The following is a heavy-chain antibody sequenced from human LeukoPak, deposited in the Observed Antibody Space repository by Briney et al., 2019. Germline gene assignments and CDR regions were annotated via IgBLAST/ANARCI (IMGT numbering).Heavy chain of an antibody. Sequence: GGSLRLSCAASGFTFSTYSMIWVRQAPGKGLEWLSYINGDSNTIYYADSVKGRFTISRDNAKNSLYLQLNSLRAEDTAVYYCARDPGHPWELLTAAFDLWGQGTMVTVSS. J-gene: IGHJ3*01. D-gene: IGHD1-26*01. CDR3: ARDPGHPWELLTAAFDL. CDR2: INGDSNTI. V-gene: IGHV3-48*01. CDR1: GFTFSTYS.